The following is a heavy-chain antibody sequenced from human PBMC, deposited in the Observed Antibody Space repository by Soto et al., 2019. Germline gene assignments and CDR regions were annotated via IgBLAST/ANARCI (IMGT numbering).Heavy chain of an antibody. CDR2: IYPGDSDT. J-gene: IGHJ4*02. Sequence: GESLKISCDVSGDSFTNYWIGWVRQMPGKGLEWMGIIYPGDSDTRYSPSFQGQVTISADKSISTAYLQWSSLKASDTAIYYCARHLRATPFDSWGQGTLVTVSS. CDR3: ARHLRATPFDS. CDR1: GDSFTNYW. V-gene: IGHV5-51*01. D-gene: IGHD2-15*01.